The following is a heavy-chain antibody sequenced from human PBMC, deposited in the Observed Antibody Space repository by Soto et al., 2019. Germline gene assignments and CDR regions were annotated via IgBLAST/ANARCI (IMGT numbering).Heavy chain of an antibody. CDR2: INSDGSVS. V-gene: IGHV3-74*02. D-gene: IGHD2-15*01. Sequence: EVQLVESGGGLVQPGGSLRLSCAASGFTFSNYWMYWVRQAPGKGLEWVSRINSDGSVSSYADSVKGRLTISRDNVKNPLYLQMDSLRAEDTAVYYCARGDCVGGTCYSLAGSFYYYMAVWGKGTTVTVFS. CDR3: ARGDCVGGTCYSLAGSFYYYMAV. J-gene: IGHJ6*03. CDR1: GFTFSNYW.